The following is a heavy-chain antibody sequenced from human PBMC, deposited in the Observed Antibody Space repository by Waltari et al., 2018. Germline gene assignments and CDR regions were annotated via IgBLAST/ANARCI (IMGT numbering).Heavy chain of an antibody. V-gene: IGHV3-7*03. CDR3: AKMGAGRAPDY. CDR2: IKPDGSDK. Sequence: EVQLVESGVDLVKPGGSLGPSCSAPEFSFNTHWMAWFRQAPGKRLEWVATIKPDGSDKFYVDSVKGRFAISRDNARNLLYLQMNSLRAEDTAIFYCAKMGAGRAPDYWGQGTLVTVSS. D-gene: IGHD3-16*01. CDR1: EFSFNTHW. J-gene: IGHJ4*02.